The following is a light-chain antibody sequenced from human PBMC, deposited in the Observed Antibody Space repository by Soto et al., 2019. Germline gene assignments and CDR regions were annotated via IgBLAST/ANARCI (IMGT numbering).Light chain of an antibody. CDR2: EVT. CDR3: SSYTNINTRACV. V-gene: IGLV2-14*01. Sequence: QSVLAQPASVSGSPGQSITISCIGTSGDIGSYNRVSWYQQHPGKAPKLIIYEVTDRPSGVSNRFSGSKSGNTASLTISGLQAEDGAEYYCSSYTNINTRACVFGTGTKVTVL. J-gene: IGLJ1*01. CDR1: SGDIGSYNR.